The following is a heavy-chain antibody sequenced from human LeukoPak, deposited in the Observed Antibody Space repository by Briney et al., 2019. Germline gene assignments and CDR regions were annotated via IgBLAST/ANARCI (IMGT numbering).Heavy chain of an antibody. CDR3: ARGLSAYWFDP. V-gene: IGHV3-7*03. J-gene: IGHJ5*02. D-gene: IGHD2-21*01. CDR1: GFTFSSYF. CDR2: IKGDGSAE. Sequence: GGSLRLSCVASGFTFSSYFMNWVRQAPGKGPEWVANIKGDGSAEYYMDSVKGRFTISRDNAKNSLYLQMNSLRAEDTAVYYCARGLSAYWFDPWGQGTLVTVSS.